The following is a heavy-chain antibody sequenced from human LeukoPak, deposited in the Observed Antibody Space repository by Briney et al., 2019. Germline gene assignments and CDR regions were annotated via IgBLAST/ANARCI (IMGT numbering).Heavy chain of an antibody. V-gene: IGHV4-34*01. J-gene: IGHJ3*02. D-gene: IGHD6-13*01. CDR2: INHSGST. CDR3: ARLHSSSWYRRAFDI. Sequence: SETLSLTCAVYGGSFSGYYWSWIRQPPGKGLEWIGEINHSGSTNYNPSLKSRVTISVDTSKNQFSLKLSSVTAADTAVYYCARLHSSSWYRRAFDIWGQGTMVTVSS. CDR1: GGSFSGYY.